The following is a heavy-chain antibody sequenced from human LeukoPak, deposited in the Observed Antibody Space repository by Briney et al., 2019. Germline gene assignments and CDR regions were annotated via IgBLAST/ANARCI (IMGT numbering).Heavy chain of an antibody. CDR3: ARVAVSGPTGWFDS. D-gene: IGHD2-8*02. CDR2: ISSTSAYI. CDR1: GFALKSYS. V-gene: IGHV3-21*01. J-gene: IGHJ5*01. Sequence: GGSLRLSCAGSGFALKSYSLSWVRQAPGKGLEWVSSISSTSAYIYYADSVKGRFTISRDNVDNVVYLQMNSLGAEDTAVYYCARVAVSGPTGWFDSWGQGTLVIVSS.